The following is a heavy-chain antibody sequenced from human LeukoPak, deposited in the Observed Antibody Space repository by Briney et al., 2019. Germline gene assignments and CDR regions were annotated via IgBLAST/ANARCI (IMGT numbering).Heavy chain of an antibody. CDR1: GFTFSSYA. J-gene: IGHJ4*02. Sequence: GGSLRLSCAASGFTFSSYAMSWVRQAPGKGLEWVSAISGSGGSTYYADSVKGRFTISRDNSKNTLYLQMNSLRAEDTAVYYCAKDSQRYYGPGTRGDYWGQGTLVTVSS. CDR3: AKDSQRYYGPGTRGDY. V-gene: IGHV3-23*01. D-gene: IGHD3-10*01. CDR2: ISGSGGST.